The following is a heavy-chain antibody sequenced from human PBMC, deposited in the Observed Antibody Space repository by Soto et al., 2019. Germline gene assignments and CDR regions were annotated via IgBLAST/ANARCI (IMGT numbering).Heavy chain of an antibody. D-gene: IGHD2-21*01. CDR2: ISAYNGNT. J-gene: IGHJ6*03. CDR3: ASSYCGGDCYRNYYYYMDV. Sequence: ASVKVSCKASGYTFTSYGISWVRQAPGQGLEWMGWISAYNGNTNYAQKLQGRVTITADKSTSTAYMELSSLRSEDTAVYYCASSYCGGDCYRNYYYYMDVWGKGTTVTVSS. V-gene: IGHV1-18*01. CDR1: GYTFTSYG.